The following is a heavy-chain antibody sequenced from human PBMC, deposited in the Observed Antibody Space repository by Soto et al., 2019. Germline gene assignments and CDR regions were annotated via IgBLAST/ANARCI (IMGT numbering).Heavy chain of an antibody. V-gene: IGHV3-30*18. D-gene: IGHD5-12*01. Sequence: QVQLVESGGGVVQPGRSLRLSCAASGFTFSSYGMHWVRQAPGKGLEWVAVISYDGSNKYYADSVKGRFTISRDNSKNPLYLQMNSLRAEDSAVYYCAKDMDGYNCDYWGQGTLVTVSS. CDR3: AKDMDGYNCDY. J-gene: IGHJ4*02. CDR2: ISYDGSNK. CDR1: GFTFSSYG.